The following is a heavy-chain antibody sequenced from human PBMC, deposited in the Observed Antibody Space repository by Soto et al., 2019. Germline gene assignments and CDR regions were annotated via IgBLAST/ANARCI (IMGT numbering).Heavy chain of an antibody. CDR2: ISYDGSNK. J-gene: IGHJ4*02. CDR1: GFTFSSYG. V-gene: IGHV3-30*18. CDR3: AKNDLYPGTTRGSFDY. D-gene: IGHD1-7*01. Sequence: QVQLVESGGGVVQPGRSLRLSCAASGFTFSSYGMHWVRQAPGKGLEWVAVISYDGSNKYYADSVKGRFTISRDNSKNTLYLQMNSLRAEDTAVYYCAKNDLYPGTTRGSFDYWGQGTLVTVSS.